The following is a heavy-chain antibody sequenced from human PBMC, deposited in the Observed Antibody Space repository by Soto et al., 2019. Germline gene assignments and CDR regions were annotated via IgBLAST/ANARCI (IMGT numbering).Heavy chain of an antibody. J-gene: IGHJ4*02. CDR2: IYHSGST. CDR1: GYSISSGYY. V-gene: IGHV4-38-2*01. Sequence: SETLSLTCAVSGYSISSGYYWGWIRQPPGKGLEWIGSIYHSGSTYYNPSLKSRVTISVDTSKNQFSLKLSSVTAADTAVYYCARGQWELPYYFAYWGQGTLVTVSS. D-gene: IGHD1-26*01. CDR3: ARGQWELPYYFAY.